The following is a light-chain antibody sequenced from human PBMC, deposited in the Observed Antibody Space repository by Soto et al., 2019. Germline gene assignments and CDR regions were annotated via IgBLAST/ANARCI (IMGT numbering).Light chain of an antibody. CDR2: GAS. CDR1: QSIAKNY. CDR3: QQYSKSPIT. J-gene: IGKJ5*01. Sequence: DIVLTQSPGTLSLSPGERATVSCRASQSIAKNYLAWYQQRPGQPPRLLISGASRRATGIPDRFIGSGSGTDFTLTISSLQPEDVAVYSCQQYSKSPITFGQGTRLEIK. V-gene: IGKV3-20*01.